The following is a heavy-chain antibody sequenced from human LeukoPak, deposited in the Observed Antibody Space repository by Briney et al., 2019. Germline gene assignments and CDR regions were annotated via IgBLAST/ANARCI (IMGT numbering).Heavy chain of an antibody. CDR2: ISWNDDK. CDR1: GFSLSTSGVG. Sequence: SGPTLAKPTQTLTLPCTFSGFSLSTSGVGVGWIRQPPGKALEWLALISWNDDKRYSPSLKSRLTITKNTSKNQVVLTMTNMDPVDTATYYCAHRLRSPTVEMATAVLFDYWGQGTLVTVSS. D-gene: IGHD5-24*01. J-gene: IGHJ4*02. CDR3: AHRLRSPTVEMATAVLFDY. V-gene: IGHV2-5*01.